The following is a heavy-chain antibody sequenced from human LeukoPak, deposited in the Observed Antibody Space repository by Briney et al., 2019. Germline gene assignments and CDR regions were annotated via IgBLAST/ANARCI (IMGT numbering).Heavy chain of an antibody. CDR3: ARDQLFLTAYYYENGPHYYYYGMDV. CDR1: GFTFSSYS. D-gene: IGHD3-22*01. CDR2: ISSSSSTI. J-gene: IGHJ6*02. Sequence: GGSLRLSCAASGFTFSSYSMNWVRQAPGKGLEWVSYISSSSSTIYYADSVKGRFTISRDNSKNTLYLQMNSLRAEDTAVYYCARDQLFLTAYYYENGPHYYYYGMDVWGQGTTVTVSS. V-gene: IGHV3-48*01.